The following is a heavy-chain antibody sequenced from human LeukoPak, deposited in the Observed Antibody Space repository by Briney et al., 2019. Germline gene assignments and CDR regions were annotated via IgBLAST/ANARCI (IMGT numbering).Heavy chain of an antibody. J-gene: IGHJ4*02. CDR2: IYTSGST. V-gene: IGHV4-4*07. CDR1: GGSISSYY. Sequence: SETLSLTCTVSGGSISSYYWSWIRQPAGKGLEWIGRIYTSGSTNYNPSLKSRVTISVDTSKNQFSLKLSSVTAADTAVYYCASLTGTTNLFDYWGQGTLVTVSS. D-gene: IGHD1-7*01. CDR3: ASLTGTTNLFDY.